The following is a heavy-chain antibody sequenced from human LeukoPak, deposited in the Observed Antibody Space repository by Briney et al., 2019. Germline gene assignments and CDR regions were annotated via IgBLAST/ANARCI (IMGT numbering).Heavy chain of an antibody. V-gene: IGHV3-21*01. Sequence: PGGSLRLSCAASGLTLRIYSMNWVRQAPGKGLEWVSYISSSSSYIFYADSVKGRFTISRDDAKNSLYLQMNSLRAEDTAVYYCARSMPRTITGSYPFFDFWGQGTLVTVSS. CDR2: ISSSSSYI. CDR1: GLTLRIYS. D-gene: IGHD1-26*01. CDR3: ARSMPRTITGSYPFFDF. J-gene: IGHJ4*02.